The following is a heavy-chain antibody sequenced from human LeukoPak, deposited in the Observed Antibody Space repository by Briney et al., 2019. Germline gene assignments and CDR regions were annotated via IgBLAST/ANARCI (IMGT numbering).Heavy chain of an antibody. J-gene: IGHJ4*02. V-gene: IGHV3-30*04. CDR3: AKVSLNNYYDY. CDR2: ISYDGSNK. Sequence: GGSLRLSCAASGFTFSSYAMHWVRQAPGKGLEWVAVISYDGSNKYYADSVKSRFTISRDNAKNSLYLQMNSLRAEDTALYYCAKVSLNNYYDYWGQGILVTVSS. D-gene: IGHD5-24*01. CDR1: GFTFSSYA.